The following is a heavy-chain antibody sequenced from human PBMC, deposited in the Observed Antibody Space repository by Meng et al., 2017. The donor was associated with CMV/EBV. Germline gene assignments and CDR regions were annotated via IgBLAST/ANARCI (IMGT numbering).Heavy chain of an antibody. CDR1: GFSLSTSGMR. J-gene: IGHJ6*02. Sequence: SGPTLVKPTQTLTLTCTFSGFSLSTSGMRVSWIRQPPGKALEWLARIDWDDDKFYSTSLKTRLTIFKDTSKNQVVLTMTNMDPVDTATYYCARAHTDYYYGMDVWGQGTTVTVSS. CDR2: IDWDDDK. D-gene: IGHD4-17*01. V-gene: IGHV2-70D*14. CDR3: ARAHTDYYYGMDV.